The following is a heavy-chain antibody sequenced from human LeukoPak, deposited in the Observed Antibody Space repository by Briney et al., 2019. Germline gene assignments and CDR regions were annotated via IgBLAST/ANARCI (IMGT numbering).Heavy chain of an antibody. J-gene: IGHJ3*02. D-gene: IGHD3-3*01. CDR3: ARGRFCSADICSGGDAFDI. CDR1: GGSISSYY. V-gene: IGHV4-4*07. Sequence: SETLSLTCTVSGGSISSYYWSWIRQPAGKGLEWIGRIYSRGSTNYNPSLKSRVTMSLDTSKTQFSLKLSSLTAADTALYYCARGRFCSADICSGGDAFDIWGQGTMVSVSS. CDR2: IYSRGST.